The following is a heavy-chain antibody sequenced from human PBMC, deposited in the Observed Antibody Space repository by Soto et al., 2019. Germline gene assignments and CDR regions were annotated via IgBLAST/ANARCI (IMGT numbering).Heavy chain of an antibody. D-gene: IGHD6-13*01. CDR3: ARELAAGTKGYYYGMDV. V-gene: IGHV1-69*13. J-gene: IGHJ6*02. Sequence: SEKVSCKASGGTFSSYAISWVRQAPGQGLEWMGGIIPIFGTANYAQKFQGRVTITADESTSTAYMELSSLRSEDTAVYYCARELAAGTKGYYYGMDVWGQGTTVTVSS. CDR1: GGTFSSYA. CDR2: IIPIFGTA.